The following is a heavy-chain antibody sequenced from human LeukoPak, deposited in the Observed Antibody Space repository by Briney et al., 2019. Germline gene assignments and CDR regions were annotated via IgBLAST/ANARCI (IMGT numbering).Heavy chain of an antibody. CDR3: ARYNSGTMDY. CDR2: ISYDGSNK. D-gene: IGHD1-1*01. V-gene: IGHV3-33*05. Sequence: GGSLRLSCAASGFTFSSCGMHWVRQAPGKGLEWVAVISYDGSNKYFADSVKGRFTISRDNSNNALFLQMDSLRAEDTAMYYCARYNSGTMDYWGQGALVTVSS. J-gene: IGHJ4*02. CDR1: GFTFSSCG.